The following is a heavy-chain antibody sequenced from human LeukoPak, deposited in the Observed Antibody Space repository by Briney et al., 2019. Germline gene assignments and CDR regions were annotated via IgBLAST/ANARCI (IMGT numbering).Heavy chain of an antibody. J-gene: IGHJ1*01. Sequence: GGSLRLSCAASGFTVSSNYMSWVRQAPGKGLEWVSVIYSGGSTYYADSVKGRLTISRDNSKNTLYLQMNSLRAEDTAVYYCASTRRRFGEVYFQHWGQGTLVTVSS. CDR1: GFTVSSNY. D-gene: IGHD3-10*01. CDR3: ASTRRRFGEVYFQH. CDR2: IYSGGST. V-gene: IGHV3-53*01.